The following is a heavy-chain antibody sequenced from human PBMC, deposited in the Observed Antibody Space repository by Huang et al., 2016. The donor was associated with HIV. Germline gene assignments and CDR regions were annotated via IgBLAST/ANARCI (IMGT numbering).Heavy chain of an antibody. CDR3: AKEVELWYSEGYFYY. V-gene: IGHV3-30*18. CDR2: ISYDGSNK. J-gene: IGHJ4*02. Sequence: QAPGKGLEWVAVISYDGSNKYYADSVKGRFTISRDNSKNTLYLQMNSRRAEDTAVYYCAKEVELWYSEGYFYYWGQGTLVTVSS. D-gene: IGHD1-26*01.